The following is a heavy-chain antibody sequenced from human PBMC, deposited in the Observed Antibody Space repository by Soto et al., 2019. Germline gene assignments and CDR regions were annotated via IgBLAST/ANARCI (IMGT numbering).Heavy chain of an antibody. CDR2: ISSSGSTI. D-gene: IGHD7-27*01. CDR1: GFTFSSYV. Sequence: GGSLRLSCAASGFTFSSYVMNWVRQAPGKGLEWVSYISSSGSTIYYADSVKGRFTISRDNAKNSLYLQMNSLRAEDTAVYYCARGRNWGNDAFDIWGQGTMVTVSS. V-gene: IGHV3-48*03. J-gene: IGHJ3*02. CDR3: ARGRNWGNDAFDI.